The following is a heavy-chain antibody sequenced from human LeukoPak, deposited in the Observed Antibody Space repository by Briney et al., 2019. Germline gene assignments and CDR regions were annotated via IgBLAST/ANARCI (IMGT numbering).Heavy chain of an antibody. Sequence: SETLSLTCTVSGVSISTYYWSWIRQPPGKGLEWIGYIYYSGNIYYSGSTNYNPSLKSRVTISVDTSKNQFSLNLSSVTAADTAVYYCARDRTEIVGTTLYYYYGIDVWGQGTTVTVSS. CDR1: GVSISTYY. CDR3: ARDRTEIVGTTLYYYYGIDV. D-gene: IGHD1-26*01. CDR2: IYYSGNIYYSGST. V-gene: IGHV4-59*01. J-gene: IGHJ6*02.